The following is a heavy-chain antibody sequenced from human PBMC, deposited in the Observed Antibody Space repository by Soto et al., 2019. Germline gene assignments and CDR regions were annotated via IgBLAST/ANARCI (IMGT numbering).Heavy chain of an antibody. J-gene: IGHJ6*02. CDR3: AKDVVVGATTGLGDYYYYYGMDV. V-gene: IGHV3-23*01. CDR2: ISGSGDST. D-gene: IGHD1-26*01. Sequence: GGSLRLSCAASGFTFSTYISWVRQAPGKGLEWVSGISGSGDSTNYADSVKGRFTISRDNSKNTLYLQMNSLRAEDTAVYYCAKDVVVGATTGLGDYYYYYGMDVWGQGTTVTVSS. CDR1: GFTFSTY.